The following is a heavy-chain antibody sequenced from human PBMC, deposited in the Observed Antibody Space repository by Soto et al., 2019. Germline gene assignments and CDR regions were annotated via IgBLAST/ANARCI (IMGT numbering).Heavy chain of an antibody. J-gene: IGHJ6*03. V-gene: IGHV3-11*01. CDR3: ARDWPGEGSGSPSPPYWYMDV. Sequence: GGSLRLSCAASGFSFSDYYMTWIRQTPGKGLEWVAYISSGGDILYYADSVKDRFTISRDNARKSVYLQMSSLRAEDTALYYCARDWPGEGSGSPSPPYWYMDVWGKGTTVTVSS. CDR1: GFSFSDYY. D-gene: IGHD3-10*01. CDR2: ISSGGDIL.